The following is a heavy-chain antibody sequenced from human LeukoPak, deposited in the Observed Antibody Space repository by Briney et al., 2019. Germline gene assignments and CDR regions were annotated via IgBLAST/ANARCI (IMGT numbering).Heavy chain of an antibody. CDR3: ATRASGAFDF. J-gene: IGHJ3*01. CDR1: GFTFSNYA. Sequence: PGSSLRLSCAASGFTFSNYAVHWVRQAPGKGLEWVALISDNGSNKYYTNSVKGRFTISRDNSKNTLYLQVNSLRAEDTAVYYCATRASGAFDFWGQGTMVIVS. V-gene: IGHV3-30-3*01. CDR2: ISDNGSNK.